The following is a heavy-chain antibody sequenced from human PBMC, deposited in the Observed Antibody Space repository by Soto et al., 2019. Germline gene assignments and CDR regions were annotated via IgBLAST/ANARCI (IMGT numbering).Heavy chain of an antibody. CDR3: ARDKGDYFTPSGVNYGMDV. Sequence: GESLKISCKGSGYSFTSYWISWVRQMPGKGLEWMGRIDPSDSYTNYSPSFQGHVTISADKSISTAYLQWSSLKASDTAVYYCARDKGDYFTPSGVNYGMDVWGQGTTVTVSS. CDR1: GYSFTSYW. J-gene: IGHJ6*02. V-gene: IGHV5-10-1*01. D-gene: IGHD4-17*01. CDR2: IDPSDSYT.